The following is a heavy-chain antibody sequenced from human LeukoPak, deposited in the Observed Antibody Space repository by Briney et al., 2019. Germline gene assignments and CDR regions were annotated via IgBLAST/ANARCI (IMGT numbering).Heavy chain of an antibody. V-gene: IGHV3-48*03. CDR3: ARSLSGYDPLSAF. J-gene: IGHJ4*02. CDR2: MTASSVTF. CDR1: GFTFSSYA. D-gene: IGHD5-12*01. Sequence: GGSLRLSCEVSGFTFSSYAMTWVRQVPGRGLEWIAYMTASSVTFYYADSVRGRFTISRDNARNSLFLQMNSLTVEDTAVYYCARSLSGYDPLSAFWCQGTLVTVSS.